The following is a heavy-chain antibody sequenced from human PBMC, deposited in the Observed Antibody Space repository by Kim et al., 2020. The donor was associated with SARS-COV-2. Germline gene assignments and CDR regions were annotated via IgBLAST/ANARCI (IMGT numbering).Heavy chain of an antibody. D-gene: IGHD3-10*01. CDR3: ARGIRGVINYGMDV. J-gene: IGHJ6*02. Sequence: SETLSLTCTVSGGSISSYYWSWIRQSPGKGLEWIGYIYYSGSTNYNPSLKSRVTISVDTSKNQFSLKLSSVTAADTAVYYCARGIRGVINYGMDVWGQGTTVTVSS. CDR1: GGSISSYY. V-gene: IGHV4-59*01. CDR2: IYYSGST.